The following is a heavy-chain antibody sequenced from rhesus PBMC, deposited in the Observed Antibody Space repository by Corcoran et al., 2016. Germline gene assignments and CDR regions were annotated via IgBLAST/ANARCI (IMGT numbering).Heavy chain of an antibody. D-gene: IGHD6S26*01. CDR3: TRERYSSGWSPYFDY. J-gene: IGHJ4*01. CDR1: GLTCRCFV. V-gene: IGHV3-100*01. Sequence: EVQLVESGGGLVKPGGVLRLACVASGLTCRCFVMHWVRQTPGKGLEWVSVIIESGVTTYYADSVKGRFTISRDNAKNSLFLQMNSLRAEDTAVYYCTRERYSSGWSPYFDYWGQGVLVTVSS. CDR2: IIESGVTT.